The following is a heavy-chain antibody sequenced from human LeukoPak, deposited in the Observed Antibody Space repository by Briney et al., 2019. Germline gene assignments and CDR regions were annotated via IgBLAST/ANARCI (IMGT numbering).Heavy chain of an antibody. J-gene: IGHJ6*02. Sequence: ASVKVSYKASGGTFSSYAISWVRQAPGQGLEWMGRIIPILGIANYAQKFQGRVTITADKSTSTAYMELSSLRSDDTAVYYCARVEMATIGYGMDVWGQGTTVTVSS. CDR2: IIPILGIA. CDR1: GGTFSSYA. V-gene: IGHV1-69*04. CDR3: ARVEMATIGYGMDV. D-gene: IGHD5-24*01.